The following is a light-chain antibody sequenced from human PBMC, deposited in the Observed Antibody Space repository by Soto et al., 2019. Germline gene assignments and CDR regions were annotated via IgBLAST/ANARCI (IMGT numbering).Light chain of an antibody. Sequence: QSVLTQPASVSGSPGQSITISCTGTNNDVSWYQQHPGKAPKLMIYEGSKRPSGVSNRFSGSESGNTASLTISGLQAEDEANYYCCSYADSNSVVFGGGTKLTVL. CDR1: NNDV. CDR2: EGS. J-gene: IGLJ2*01. CDR3: CSYADSNSVV. V-gene: IGLV2-23*01.